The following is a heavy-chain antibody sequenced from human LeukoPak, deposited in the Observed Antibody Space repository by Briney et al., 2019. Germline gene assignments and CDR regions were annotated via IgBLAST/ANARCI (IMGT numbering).Heavy chain of an antibody. J-gene: IGHJ4*02. Sequence: VASVKVSCKASGYTFTSYYMHWVRQAPGQGLEWMGLINPSGGSTSYAQKFQGRVTMTRDTSTSTVYMELSSLRSEDTAVYYCARDYYDSSGYYYFDYWGQGTLVTVSS. CDR1: GYTFTSYY. V-gene: IGHV1-46*01. D-gene: IGHD3-22*01. CDR2: INPSGGST. CDR3: ARDYYDSSGYYYFDY.